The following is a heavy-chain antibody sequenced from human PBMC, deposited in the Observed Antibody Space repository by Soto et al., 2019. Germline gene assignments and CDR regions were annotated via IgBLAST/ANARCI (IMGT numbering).Heavy chain of an antibody. CDR3: AREAAAGRDAFDI. J-gene: IGHJ3*02. V-gene: IGHV4-59*01. Sequence: PSETLSLTCTVSGGSISSYYWSWIRQPPGKGLEWIGYIYYSGSTNYNPSLKSRVTISVDTSKNQFSLKLSSVTAADTAVYYCAREAAAGRDAFDIWGQGTMVTVSS. CDR1: GGSISSYY. CDR2: IYYSGST. D-gene: IGHD6-13*01.